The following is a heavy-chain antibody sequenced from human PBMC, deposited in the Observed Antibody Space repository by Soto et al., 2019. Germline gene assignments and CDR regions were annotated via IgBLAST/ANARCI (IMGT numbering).Heavy chain of an antibody. D-gene: IGHD4-17*01. CDR3: ASWHLREHAYDI. CDR2: ISGFGGHT. Sequence: GSLRLSCAASGFNFSGYAMTWVRQAPGKGLEWVSSISGFGGHTYYADSVKGRVTTSADSSKTIVYLQMNGLRPDDTAVYYCASWHLREHAYDIWGQGTAVTVSS. CDR1: GFNFSGYA. V-gene: IGHV3-23*01. J-gene: IGHJ3*02.